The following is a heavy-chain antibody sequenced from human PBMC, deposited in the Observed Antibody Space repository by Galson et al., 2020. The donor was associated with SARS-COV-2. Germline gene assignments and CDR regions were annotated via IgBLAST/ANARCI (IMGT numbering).Heavy chain of an antibody. J-gene: IGHJ6*02. CDR3: ARNNRWVVGMYYHYALDV. V-gene: IGHV3-72*01. Sequence: GESLKISCVASGFTFNDYYVSWVRQAPGKGLEWVGRSRNKENSYFTEYAASVRGRFTISRDESKNSLYLQMNSLKAEDTAVYFCARNNRWVVGMYYHYALDVWGQGTTVTVSS. CDR1: GFTFNDYY. CDR2: SRNKENSYFT. D-gene: IGHD3-22*01.